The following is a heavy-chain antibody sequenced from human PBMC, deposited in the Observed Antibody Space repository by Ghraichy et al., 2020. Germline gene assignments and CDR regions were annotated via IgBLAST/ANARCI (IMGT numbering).Heavy chain of an antibody. V-gene: IGHV3-21*01. CDR2: ISSSSSYI. D-gene: IGHD3-3*01. CDR1: GFTFSSYS. CDR3: ARDGTIFGVVISGYMDV. J-gene: IGHJ6*03. Sequence: GESLNISCAASGFTFSSYSMNWVRQAPGKGLEWVSSISSSSSYIYYADSVKGRFTISRDNAKNSLYLQMNSLRAEDTAVYYCARDGTIFGVVISGYMDVWGKGTTVTVSS.